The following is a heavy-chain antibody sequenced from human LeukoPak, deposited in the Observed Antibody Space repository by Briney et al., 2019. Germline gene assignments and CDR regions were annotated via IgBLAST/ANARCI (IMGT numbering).Heavy chain of an antibody. D-gene: IGHD6-13*01. V-gene: IGHV4-39*07. CDR3: AREWLAAAGMD. CDR1: GDASSRSRYY. J-gene: IGHJ4*02. Sequence: SETLSLTCTVSGDASSRSRYYWGWIRQSPGKGLEWIGSIDYSGNTDYNPSLKSRVSLSVDTSKKQFSLKLSSVTAADTAVYYCAREWLAAAGMDWGQGTLVTVSS. CDR2: IDYSGNT.